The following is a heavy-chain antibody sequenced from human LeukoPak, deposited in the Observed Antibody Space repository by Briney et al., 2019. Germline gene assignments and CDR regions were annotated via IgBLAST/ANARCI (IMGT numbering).Heavy chain of an antibody. J-gene: IGHJ4*02. V-gene: IGHV4-59*01. Sequence: SETLSLTCTVSGGSISSYYWSWIRQPPGKGLEWIGYIYYSGSTNYNPSLKSRDTISVDTSKDQFSLKLSSVTAADTAVYYCARGPSGWYAAFDYWGQGTLVTVSS. CDR3: ARGPSGWYAAFDY. CDR2: IYYSGST. CDR1: GGSISSYY. D-gene: IGHD6-19*01.